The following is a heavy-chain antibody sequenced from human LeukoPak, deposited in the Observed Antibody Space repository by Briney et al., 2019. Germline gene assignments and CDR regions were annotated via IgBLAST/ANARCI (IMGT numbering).Heavy chain of an antibody. D-gene: IGHD3-22*01. J-gene: IGHJ4*02. CDR1: GGSISSSSYY. V-gene: IGHV4-39*01. Sequence: SETLSLTCTVSGGSISSSSYYWGWIRQPPGKGLEWIGSIYYSGSTYYNPSLKSRVTISVDTSKNQFSLKLSSVTAADTAVYYCARLHDSTRYWGQGTLVTVSS. CDR3: ARLHDSTRY. CDR2: IYYSGST.